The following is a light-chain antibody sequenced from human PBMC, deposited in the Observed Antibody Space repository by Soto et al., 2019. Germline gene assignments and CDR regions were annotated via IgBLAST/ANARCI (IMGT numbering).Light chain of an antibody. CDR3: RSYDSSLSGWV. CDR2: GNS. J-gene: IGLJ3*02. V-gene: IGLV1-40*01. CDR1: SSNIGAGYD. Sequence: QSVLTQPPSVSGAPGQRVTISCTGSSSNIGAGYDVHWYQQLPGTAPKLLIYGNSNRPSGVPDRFSGSKSGTSASLAITGLQDEDESEYYCRSYDSSLSGWVFGGGTKLTVL.